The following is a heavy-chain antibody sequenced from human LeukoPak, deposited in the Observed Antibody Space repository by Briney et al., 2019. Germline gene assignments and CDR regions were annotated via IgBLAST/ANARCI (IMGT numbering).Heavy chain of an antibody. CDR1: GYSFTTYY. D-gene: IGHD1-26*01. V-gene: IGHV5-51*01. J-gene: IGHJ3*02. CDR3: ARQRRGSNAFDI. Sequence: GESLKISCKGSGYSFTTYYIGWVRQMPRKGLEWMGIIYAGDSDTRYSPSFQGQVTISGDKSISTAYLQWSSLKASDTAMYFCARQRRGSNAFDIWGQGTMVTVS. CDR2: IYAGDSDT.